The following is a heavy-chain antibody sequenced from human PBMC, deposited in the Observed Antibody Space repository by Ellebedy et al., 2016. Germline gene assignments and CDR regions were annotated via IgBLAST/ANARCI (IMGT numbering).Heavy chain of an antibody. Sequence: GESLKISXAASGFTFSSYSMNWVRQAPGEGLEWVASISSGGTYIYFADSVKGRFTISRDNAKNSLYLHMNSLRAGDTAVYYCARPSPRTRMDFYYYYYAMDVWGQGTTVTVSS. CDR3: ARPSPRTRMDFYYYYYAMDV. CDR2: ISSGGTYI. D-gene: IGHD3/OR15-3a*01. J-gene: IGHJ6*02. CDR1: GFTFSSYS. V-gene: IGHV3-21*01.